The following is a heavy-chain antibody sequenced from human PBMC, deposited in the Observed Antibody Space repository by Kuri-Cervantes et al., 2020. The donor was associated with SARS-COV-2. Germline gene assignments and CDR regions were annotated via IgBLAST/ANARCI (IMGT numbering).Heavy chain of an antibody. Sequence: SETLSLTCAVSGYPISSVYYWGWIRQPPGKGLEWIGSIYHSGSTYYNPSLKSRVTISVDKSKNQFSLKLSTVTAADTAVYYCARDFFPGRELVSLGGMDVWGQGTTVTVSS. J-gene: IGHJ6*02. CDR1: GYPISSVYY. CDR2: IYHSGST. CDR3: ARDFFPGRELVSLGGMDV. D-gene: IGHD1-26*01. V-gene: IGHV4-38-2*02.